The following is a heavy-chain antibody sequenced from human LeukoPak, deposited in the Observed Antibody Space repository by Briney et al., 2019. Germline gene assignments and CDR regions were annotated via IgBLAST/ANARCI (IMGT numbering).Heavy chain of an antibody. CDR1: GYSFTTYG. J-gene: IGHJ4*02. CDR2: ISAYNANT. V-gene: IGHV1-18*01. D-gene: IGHD3-3*01. Sequence: ASVKVSCKASGYSFTTYGISWVRQAPGQGLEWMGWISAYNANTNYALKLQGRVTITADESTSTAYMELSSLRSEDTAVYYCARGEFLRSPDYWGQGTLVTVSS. CDR3: ARGEFLRSPDY.